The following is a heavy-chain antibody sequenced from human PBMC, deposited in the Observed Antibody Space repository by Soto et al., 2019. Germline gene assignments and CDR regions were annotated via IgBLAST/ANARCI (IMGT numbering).Heavy chain of an antibody. V-gene: IGHV1-18*01. Sequence: EASVKVSCKASGYTFTSYGISWVRQAPGQGLEWMGWISAYNGNTNYAQKLQGRVTMTTDTSTSTAYMELRSLRSDDTAVYYCARECSSTSCYSYYYYGMDVWGQGTTVTVSS. J-gene: IGHJ6*02. CDR2: ISAYNGNT. D-gene: IGHD2-2*01. CDR3: ARECSSTSCYSYYYYGMDV. CDR1: GYTFTSYG.